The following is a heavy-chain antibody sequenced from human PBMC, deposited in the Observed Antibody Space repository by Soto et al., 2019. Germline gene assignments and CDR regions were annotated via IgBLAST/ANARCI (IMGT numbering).Heavy chain of an antibody. V-gene: IGHV4-34*01. CDR1: GGSFSGYY. CDR3: ARDKYCSGGSCYSPPLYYYYGMDV. J-gene: IGHJ6*02. Sequence: SETLSLTCAVYGGSFSGYYWSWIRQPPGKGLEWIGEINHSGSTNYNPSLKSRVTISVDTSKNQFSLKLSSMTAADTAVYYCARDKYCSGGSCYSPPLYYYYGMDVWGQGTTVTVSS. D-gene: IGHD2-15*01. CDR2: INHSGST.